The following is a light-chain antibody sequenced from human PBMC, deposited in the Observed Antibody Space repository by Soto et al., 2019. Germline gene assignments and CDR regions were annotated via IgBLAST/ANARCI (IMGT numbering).Light chain of an antibody. Sequence: QPVLTQSPSASASLGASVRLTCTLSSGHSTYSIAWHQQQPEKGPRFLMNLNSDGSLSKGAGIPDRFSGSTSGAERYLTISSLQSEDEADYYCQTWGPGFRVFGGGTKLTVL. CDR2: LNSDGSL. V-gene: IGLV4-69*01. CDR3: QTWGPGFRV. J-gene: IGLJ2*01. CDR1: SGHSTYS.